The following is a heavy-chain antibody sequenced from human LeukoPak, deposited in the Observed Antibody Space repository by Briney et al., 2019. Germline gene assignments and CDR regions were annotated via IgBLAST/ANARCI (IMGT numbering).Heavy chain of an antibody. Sequence: PSETLSLTCTVSGGSISSGSYYWSWIRQPAGKGLEWIGRIYTSGSTNCNPSLKSRVTISVDTSKNQFSLKLSSVTAADTAVYYCARDDYYDSSGYYGDWYFDLWGRGTLVTVSS. V-gene: IGHV4-61*02. CDR1: GGSISSGSYY. J-gene: IGHJ2*01. CDR2: IYTSGST. D-gene: IGHD3-22*01. CDR3: ARDDYYDSSGYYGDWYFDL.